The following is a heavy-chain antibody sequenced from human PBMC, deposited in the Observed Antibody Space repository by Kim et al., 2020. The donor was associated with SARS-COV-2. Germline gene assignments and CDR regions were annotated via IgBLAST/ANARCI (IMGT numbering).Heavy chain of an antibody. CDR1: GGSISSYY. CDR3: ARAVSVGGVDY. J-gene: IGHJ4*02. CDR2: IYYSGST. Sequence: SETLSLTCTVSGGSISSYYWSWIRQPPGKGLEWIGYIYYSGSTNYNPSLKSRVTISVDTSKNQFSLKLSSVTAADTAVYYCARAVSVGGVDYWGQGTMVT. V-gene: IGHV4-59*01.